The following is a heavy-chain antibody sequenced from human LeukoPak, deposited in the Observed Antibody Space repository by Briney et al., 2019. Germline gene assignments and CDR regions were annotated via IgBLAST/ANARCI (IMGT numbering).Heavy chain of an antibody. Sequence: GGSLRLSCAASGFTFDDYAMRWVRQAPGKGLEWVSGISWNSGSIGYADSVKGRFTISRDNAKNSLYLQMNSLRAKDTALYYCAKDKQRIAAAGIFDYWGQGTLVTVSS. D-gene: IGHD6-13*01. V-gene: IGHV3-9*01. J-gene: IGHJ4*02. CDR1: GFTFDDYA. CDR3: AKDKQRIAAAGIFDY. CDR2: ISWNSGSI.